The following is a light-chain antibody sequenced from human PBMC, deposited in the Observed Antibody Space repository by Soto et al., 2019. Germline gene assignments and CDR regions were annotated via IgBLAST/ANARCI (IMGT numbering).Light chain of an antibody. CDR1: QNFAVW. V-gene: IGKV1-5*01. CDR2: DTS. CDR3: LVYESLFQFA. J-gene: IGKJ2*01. Sequence: DIRMPQSPYTLSASVGDRVTISCRARQNFAVWVAWYQQKPGKAPTLIVSDTSSSETGVPSRFSGGYPESQYSLTISGLQSDDFATYYCLVYESLFQFAFGQGTTLDI.